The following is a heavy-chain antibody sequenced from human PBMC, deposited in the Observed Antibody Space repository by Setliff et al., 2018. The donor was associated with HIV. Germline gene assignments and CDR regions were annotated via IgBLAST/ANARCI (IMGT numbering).Heavy chain of an antibody. CDR2: IIPILGVA. Sequence: SVKVSCKASRSTFNSHTINWVRQAPGQGLDWMGRIIPILGVANYAQRFQGKVTITADKSTSTAYMELTSLRFDDTAVYYCARSKLGPTYYFDYWGQGTLVTVSS. CDR1: RSTFNSHT. J-gene: IGHJ4*02. D-gene: IGHD7-27*01. V-gene: IGHV1-69*02. CDR3: ARSKLGPTYYFDY.